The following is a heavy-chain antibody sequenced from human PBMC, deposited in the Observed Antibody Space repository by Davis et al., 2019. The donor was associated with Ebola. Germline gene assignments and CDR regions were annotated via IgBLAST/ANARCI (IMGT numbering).Heavy chain of an antibody. CDR3: ARGLPHSFGVFDS. D-gene: IGHD2-8*01. J-gene: IGHJ4*02. Sequence: PGGSLRLSCVASGFSVTSNYMSWVRQVSGKGLEWVSTLYSGGSTYYADSVKGRFDISRDDSNNTIDLQMNNLRVEDTAVYFCARGLPHSFGVFDSWGQGALVTVSS. V-gene: IGHV3-66*01. CDR1: GFSVTSNY. CDR2: LYSGGST.